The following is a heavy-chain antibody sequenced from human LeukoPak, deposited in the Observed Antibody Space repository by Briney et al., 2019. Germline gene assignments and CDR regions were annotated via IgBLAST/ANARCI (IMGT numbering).Heavy chain of an antibody. J-gene: IGHJ4*02. Sequence: PGGSLRLSCAASGFTFSSYAMSWVRQAPGKGLEWVSDISGSGSSTYYADSVKGRFTISRDNSKNTLYLQMNSLRAEDTAVYYCAKDQVSDYYDSSGRFDYWGQGTLVTVSS. CDR1: GFTFSSYA. CDR3: AKDQVSDYYDSSGRFDY. V-gene: IGHV3-23*01. CDR2: ISGSGSST. D-gene: IGHD3-22*01.